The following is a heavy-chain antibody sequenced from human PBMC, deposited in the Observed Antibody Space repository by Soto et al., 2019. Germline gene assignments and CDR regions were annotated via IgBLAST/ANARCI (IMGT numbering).Heavy chain of an antibody. CDR1: CYNFTNYG. CDR2: ISAYNGNT. CDR3: ARDLQSRWDLHY. Sequence: ASVKVSCEASCYNFTNYGISWVRQAPGQGLEWMGWISAYNGNTNYAQKLQGRVTMTTDTSTSTAYMELRSLRSDDTAVYYCARDLQSRWDLHYWCQGTLVTLSS. V-gene: IGHV1-18*04. J-gene: IGHJ4*02. D-gene: IGHD1-26*01.